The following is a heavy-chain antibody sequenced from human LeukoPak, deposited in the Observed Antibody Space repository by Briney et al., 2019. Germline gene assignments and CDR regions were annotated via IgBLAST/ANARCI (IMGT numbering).Heavy chain of an antibody. D-gene: IGHD4-17*01. Sequence: SVKVSCKASGGSISLYAMNWVRQAPGQGLEWLGGIIPRFATPNYAQEFQARITITADEATSTVYMELSSLRSEDTAVYYCARAAHYGDLHFDYWGQGTLVTVSS. V-gene: IGHV1-69*13. CDR1: GGSISLYA. J-gene: IGHJ4*02. CDR3: ARAAHYGDLHFDY. CDR2: IIPRFATP.